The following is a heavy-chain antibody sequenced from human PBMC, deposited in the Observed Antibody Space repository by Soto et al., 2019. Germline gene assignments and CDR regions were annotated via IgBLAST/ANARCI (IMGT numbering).Heavy chain of an antibody. D-gene: IGHD6-13*01. CDR3: ARRDSSSFDY. Sequence: QVQLQESGPGLVKPSETLSLTCTVSGGSISSYYWSWIRQPPGKGLEWIGYIYYSGSTNYNPSLKSRVTIPVEPSKNQFSLTLSSVTAAATAVYYCARRDSSSFDYWGQGTLVTVSS. CDR1: GGSISSYY. V-gene: IGHV4-59*08. J-gene: IGHJ4*02. CDR2: IYYSGST.